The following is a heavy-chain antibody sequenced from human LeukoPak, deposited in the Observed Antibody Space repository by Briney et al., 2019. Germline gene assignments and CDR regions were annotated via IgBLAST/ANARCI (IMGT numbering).Heavy chain of an antibody. Sequence: SETLSLTCAVSGGSISSYYWSWIRQPPGKGLEWIAYIYYSGSTTYNPSLQSRVTISVDTSNNQFSLKLSSVTAADTAVYYCATYHFRGDTHYFDYWGQGILVTVSS. CDR2: IYYSGST. D-gene: IGHD3-10*02. V-gene: IGHV4-59*01. CDR3: ATYHFRGDTHYFDY. CDR1: GGSISSYY. J-gene: IGHJ4*02.